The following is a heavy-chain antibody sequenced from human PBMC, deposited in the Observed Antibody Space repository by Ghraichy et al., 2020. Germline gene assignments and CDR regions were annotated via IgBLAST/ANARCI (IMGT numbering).Heavy chain of an antibody. CDR1: GGSISSSSYY. D-gene: IGHD2-2*02. CDR3: ATIPPLTHLDY. V-gene: IGHV4-39*01. Sequence: SQTLSLTCTVSGGSISSSSYYWGWIRQPPGKGLEWIGSIYYSGSTYYNPSLKSRVTISVDTSKNQFSLKLSSVTAADTAVYYCATIPPLTHLDYWGQGTLVTVSS. CDR2: IYYSGST. J-gene: IGHJ4*02.